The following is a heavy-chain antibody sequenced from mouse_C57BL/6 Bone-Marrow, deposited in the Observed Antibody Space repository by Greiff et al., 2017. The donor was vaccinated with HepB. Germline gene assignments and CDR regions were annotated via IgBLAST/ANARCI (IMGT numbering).Heavy chain of an antibody. D-gene: IGHD1-1*01. V-gene: IGHV1-61*01. CDR1: GYTFTSYW. CDR2: IYPSDSET. Sequence: QVQLQQPGAELVRPGSSVKLSCKASGYTFTSYWMDWVKQRPGQGLEWIGNIYPSDSETHYNQKFKDKATLTVDKSSSTAYMQLSSLTSEDSAVYYCARGSRSITTVVAKGYWGQGTTLTVSS. CDR3: ARGSRSITTVVAKGY. J-gene: IGHJ2*01.